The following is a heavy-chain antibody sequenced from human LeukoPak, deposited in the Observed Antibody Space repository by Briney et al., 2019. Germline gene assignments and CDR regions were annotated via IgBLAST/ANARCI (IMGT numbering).Heavy chain of an antibody. V-gene: IGHV1-18*01. CDR1: GYIFTDYG. Sequence: ASVKVSCKASGYIFTDYGISWVRQAPGQGLEWMGWISVYNGNINYAQKFQGRVTMTTDKSTSTVYMELRSLRSDDTAVYYCARVVAVTTRYYDGMDVWGQGTTVTVSS. D-gene: IGHD4-11*01. J-gene: IGHJ6*02. CDR3: ARVVAVTTRYYDGMDV. CDR2: ISVYNGNI.